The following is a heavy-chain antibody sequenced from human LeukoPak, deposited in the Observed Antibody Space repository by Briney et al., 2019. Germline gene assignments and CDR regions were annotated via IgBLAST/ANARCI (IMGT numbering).Heavy chain of an antibody. J-gene: IGHJ5*02. CDR3: ARGRYDYVWGSYRNWFDP. CDR1: GGSISSYY. Sequence: SETLSLTCTVSGGSISSYYWSWIRQPAGQGLEWIGRIYTSWSTNYNPSLKIRVTMSIDTSKNQFSLKLSSLTAADTAVYYCARGRYDYVWGSYRNWFDPWGQGTLVTVSS. CDR2: IYTSWST. V-gene: IGHV4-4*07. D-gene: IGHD3-16*02.